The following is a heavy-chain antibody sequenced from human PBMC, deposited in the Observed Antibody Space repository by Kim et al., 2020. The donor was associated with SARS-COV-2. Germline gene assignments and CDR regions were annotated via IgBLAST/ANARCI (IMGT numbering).Heavy chain of an antibody. J-gene: IGHJ4*02. D-gene: IGHD5-12*01. CDR3: ARGRDGYNLPFDY. Sequence: SETLSLTCTVSGGSISSYYWSWIRQPPGKGLEWIGYIYYSGNTNYNPSLKSRVTISVDTSKNQFSLKLISVTAADTAVYYCARGRDGYNLPFDYWGQGTLVTVSS. V-gene: IGHV4-59*13. CDR2: IYYSGNT. CDR1: GGSISSYY.